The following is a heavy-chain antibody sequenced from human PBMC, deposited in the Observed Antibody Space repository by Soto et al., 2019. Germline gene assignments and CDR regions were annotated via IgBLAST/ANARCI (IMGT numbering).Heavy chain of an antibody. CDR2: IYYSGST. CDR1: GGSISSGGYY. J-gene: IGHJ4*02. CDR3: ARESPYCSSTSCQGY. V-gene: IGHV4-31*03. D-gene: IGHD2-2*01. Sequence: SETLSLTCTVSGGSISSGGYYWSWIRQHPGKGLEWIGYIYYSGSTYYNPSLKSRVTISVDTSKNQFSLKLSSVTAADTAVYYCARESPYCSSTSCQGYWGQGTLVTSPQ.